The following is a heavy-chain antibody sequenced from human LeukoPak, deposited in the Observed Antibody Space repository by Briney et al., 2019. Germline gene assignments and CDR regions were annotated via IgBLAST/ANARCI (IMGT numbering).Heavy chain of an antibody. J-gene: IGHJ4*02. CDR3: ARDRGLSYGSDYFDY. D-gene: IGHD5-18*01. CDR2: IYSGGAT. Sequence: GGSLRLSCAASGFPATSNYMSWVRQAPGKGLEWVSLIYSGGATNYADSVRGRFTISRGNSMDTVYLQMNSLRAEDTAIYYCARDRGLSYGSDYFDYWGQGTLVTVSS. CDR1: GFPATSNY. V-gene: IGHV3-66*01.